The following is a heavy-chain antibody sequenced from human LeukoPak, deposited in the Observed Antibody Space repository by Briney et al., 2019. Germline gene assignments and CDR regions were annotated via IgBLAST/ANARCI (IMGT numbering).Heavy chain of an antibody. V-gene: IGHV4-4*02. Sequence: SETLSLTCAVSGGSISSSNWWSWVRQPPGKGLEWIGEIYHSGSTNYNPSLKSRVTISVDTSKNQFSLKLSSVTAADTAVYYCARNYFGSGTYPFDYWGQGTLVTVSS. CDR2: IYHSGST. D-gene: IGHD3-10*01. CDR1: GGSISSSNW. J-gene: IGHJ4*02. CDR3: ARNYFGSGTYPFDY.